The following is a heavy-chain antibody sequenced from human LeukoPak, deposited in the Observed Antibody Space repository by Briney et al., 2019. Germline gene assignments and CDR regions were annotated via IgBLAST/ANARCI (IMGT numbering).Heavy chain of an antibody. Sequence: GGSLRLSCAASGFTFSSYSMNWVRQAPGKGPEWVSSISSSSSYIYYADSVKGRFTISRDNAKNSLYLQMNSLRAEDTAVYYCARGLYYDSSGYEPLDYWGQGTLVTVSS. J-gene: IGHJ4*02. CDR2: ISSSSSYI. CDR1: GFTFSSYS. D-gene: IGHD3-22*01. V-gene: IGHV3-21*01. CDR3: ARGLYYDSSGYEPLDY.